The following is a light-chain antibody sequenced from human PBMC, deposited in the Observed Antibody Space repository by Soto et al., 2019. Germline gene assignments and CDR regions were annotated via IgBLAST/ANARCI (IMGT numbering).Light chain of an antibody. J-gene: IGKJ1*01. CDR3: LQDYSYPRT. CDR2: ATS. CDR1: QGIRND. V-gene: IGKV1-6*01. Sequence: AIQMTQSPSSLSASVGDRVTIICRASQGIRNDLGWYQQRPGKAPKLLIYATSNLQSGVPSRFSGSRSGTDFTLTISSLQPEDFATYYCLQDYSYPRTFGQGTKVEIK.